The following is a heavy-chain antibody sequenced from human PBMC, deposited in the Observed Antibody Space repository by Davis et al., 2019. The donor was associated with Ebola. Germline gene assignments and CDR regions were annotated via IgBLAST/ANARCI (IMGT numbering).Heavy chain of an antibody. Sequence: PGGSLRLSCAASGFTFSSYEMNWVRQAPGKGLEWVSYISSSGSTIYYADSVKGRFTISRDNAKNSPYLQMNSLRAEDTAVYYCAKAPRLSSLFDIWGQGTMVTVSS. J-gene: IGHJ3*02. V-gene: IGHV3-48*03. CDR1: GFTFSSYE. CDR3: AKAPRLSSLFDI. CDR2: ISSSGSTI.